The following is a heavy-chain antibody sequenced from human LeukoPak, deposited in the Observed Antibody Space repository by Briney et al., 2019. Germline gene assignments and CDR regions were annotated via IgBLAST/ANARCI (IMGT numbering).Heavy chain of an antibody. CDR3: ARHFRFGELESDY. V-gene: IGHV5-51*01. D-gene: IGHD3-10*01. J-gene: IGHJ4*02. CDR2: IYPGDSDT. Sequence: PGESLKISCKGSGYSFTSYWIGWVRQMPGKGLEWMGIIYPGDSDTRYSPSFQGQVTISADKSISTAYRQWSSLKASDTAMYYCARHFRFGELESDYWGQGTLVTVSS. CDR1: GYSFTSYW.